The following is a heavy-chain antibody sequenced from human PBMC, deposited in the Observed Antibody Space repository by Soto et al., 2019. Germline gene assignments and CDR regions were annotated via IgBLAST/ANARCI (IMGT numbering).Heavy chain of an antibody. CDR2: IYYSGST. Sequence: PSETLSLTCTVSGGSISSGVYYWSWIRQHPGKGLEWIGYIYYSGSTYYNPSLKSRVTRSVDTSKNQFSLKLSSVTAADTAVYYCARDSGSSSRPAHPYLDYGGQGTLVTVSS. D-gene: IGHD3-10*01. J-gene: IGHJ4*02. CDR3: ARDSGSSSRPAHPYLDY. CDR1: GGSISSGVYY. V-gene: IGHV4-31*03.